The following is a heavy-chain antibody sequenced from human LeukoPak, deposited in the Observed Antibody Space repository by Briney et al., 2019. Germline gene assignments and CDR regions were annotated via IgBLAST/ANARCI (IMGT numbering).Heavy chain of an antibody. CDR1: GFNFNTYG. V-gene: IGHV3-23*01. J-gene: IGHJ5*02. CDR3: AKDKGYSYSDWFDP. D-gene: IGHD5-18*01. Sequence: GGSLRLSCAASGFNFNTYGMSWVRQVPGKGLEWVSAISGSGGDTYYADSVKGRFTISRDNSKNTLYLQMNSLRAEDTALYYCAKDKGYSYSDWFDPWGQGTLVTVSS. CDR2: ISGSGGDT.